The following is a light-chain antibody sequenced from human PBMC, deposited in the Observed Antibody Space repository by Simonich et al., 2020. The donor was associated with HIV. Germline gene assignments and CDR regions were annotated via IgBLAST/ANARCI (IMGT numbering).Light chain of an antibody. Sequence: DIVMTQSPDSLAVSLGERATIDCKSSPSVLYSSNNKNYLAWYQQKPGQPPKLLIYWASTRQSGVPDRFSGSGSGTHFPLTISSLQAEDVAVYYCQQYYVTPYTFGQGTKLEIK. J-gene: IGKJ2*01. CDR3: QQYYVTPYT. CDR2: WAS. CDR1: PSVLYSSNNKNY. V-gene: IGKV4-1*01.